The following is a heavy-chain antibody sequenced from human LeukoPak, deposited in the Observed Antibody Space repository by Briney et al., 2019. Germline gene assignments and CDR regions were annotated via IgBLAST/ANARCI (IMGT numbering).Heavy chain of an antibody. CDR1: GGPFSYYY. CDR2: INHYGST. J-gene: IGHJ4*02. D-gene: IGHD6-13*01. Sequence: TETLPLTCAVHGGPFSYYYWSSIRQPPAKGLEWIGEINHYGSTNSKPPRKSRVTLSLVKSKNQFSLKRSSVTAADTAVYYGARRKRGGYSSSSSFRPFDYWGQGTLVTVSS. CDR3: ARRKRGGYSSSSSFRPFDY. V-gene: IGHV4-34*01.